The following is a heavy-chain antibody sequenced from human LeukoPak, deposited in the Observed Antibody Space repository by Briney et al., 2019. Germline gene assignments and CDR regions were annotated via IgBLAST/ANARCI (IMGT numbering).Heavy chain of an antibody. Sequence: ASVKVSCKASGYTFTTYAMNWVRQAPGQGLEWMGWINTNTGNPTYAQGFTGRFVFSLDTSVSTAYLQISSPKAEDTAVYYCARLYDILTGYRDGGDYWGQGTLVTVSS. D-gene: IGHD3-9*01. CDR1: GYTFTTYA. CDR2: INTNTGNP. CDR3: ARLYDILTGYRDGGDY. V-gene: IGHV7-4-1*02. J-gene: IGHJ4*02.